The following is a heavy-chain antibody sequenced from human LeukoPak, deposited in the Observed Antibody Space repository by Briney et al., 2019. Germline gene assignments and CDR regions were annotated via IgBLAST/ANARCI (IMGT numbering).Heavy chain of an antibody. V-gene: IGHV4-38-2*02. D-gene: IGHD2/OR15-2a*01. CDR2: IYHSGST. CDR3: ARDSMIYGMDV. CDR1: GYSISSGYY. Sequence: KPSETLSLTCTVSGYSISSGYYWGWIRQPPGKGLEWIGSIYHSGSTYYNPSLKSRVTISVDTSKNQFSLKLSSVTAADTAVYYCARDSMIYGMDVWGQGTTVTVSS. J-gene: IGHJ6*02.